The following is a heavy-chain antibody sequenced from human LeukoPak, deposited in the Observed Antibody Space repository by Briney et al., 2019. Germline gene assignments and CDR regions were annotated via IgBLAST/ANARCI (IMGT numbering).Heavy chain of an antibody. J-gene: IGHJ5*02. Sequence: ASVKVSCKASGYTFTSYDINWVRQATGQGLEWMGWMNANSGNTGYAQKFQGRVTMTRNTSMSTAYMELSSLSSEDMAVYYCARGPQYCSSPSCYRWFYPWGQGTLVTVSS. CDR2: MNANSGNT. CDR1: GYTFTSYD. D-gene: IGHD2-2*01. CDR3: ARGPQYCSSPSCYRWFYP. V-gene: IGHV1-8*01.